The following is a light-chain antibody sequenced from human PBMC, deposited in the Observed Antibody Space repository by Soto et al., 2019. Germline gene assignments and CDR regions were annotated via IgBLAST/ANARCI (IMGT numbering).Light chain of an antibody. CDR2: DNN. CDR1: PSNIGNNY. V-gene: IGLV1-51*01. Sequence: QSVLTQPPSVSAAPGQKVTISCSGSPSNIGNNYVSWYQQLPGTAPKLLIYDNNKRPSGIPDRFSGSKSGTSATLGITGLQTGDEATYYCATWESSLSIVVFGGGTKLTVL. J-gene: IGLJ2*01. CDR3: ATWESSLSIVV.